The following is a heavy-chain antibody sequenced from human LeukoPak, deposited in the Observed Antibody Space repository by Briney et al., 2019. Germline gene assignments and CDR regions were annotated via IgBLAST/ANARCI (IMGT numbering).Heavy chain of an antibody. CDR1: GGSISSYY. D-gene: IGHD2-2*01. CDR2: IYYSGST. CDR3: ARVLGVVPAAMVSPADYYYYGMDV. Sequence: PSETMSLTCTVSGGSISSYYWSWIRQPPGKGLEWIGYIYYSGSTNYNPSLKSRVTISVDTSKNQFSLKLSSVTAAGTAVYYCARVLGVVPAAMVSPADYYYYGMDVWGQGTTVTVSS. V-gene: IGHV4-59*01. J-gene: IGHJ6*02.